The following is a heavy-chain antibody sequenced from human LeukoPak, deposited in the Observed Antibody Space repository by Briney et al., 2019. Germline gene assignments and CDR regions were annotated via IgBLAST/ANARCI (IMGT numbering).Heavy chain of an antibody. CDR3: ARDQASSSGSPY. Sequence: GGSLRLSCAASGMTVSSNYIMWVRQPPGKGLEWVSSIYTGGSTYYADAVKGRFTISRVNSKNTVNLQMNSLRAEDTAVYYCARDQASSSGSPYWGQGTLVTVSS. CDR2: IYTGGST. CDR1: GMTVSSNY. V-gene: IGHV3-66*01. J-gene: IGHJ4*02. D-gene: IGHD2-2*01.